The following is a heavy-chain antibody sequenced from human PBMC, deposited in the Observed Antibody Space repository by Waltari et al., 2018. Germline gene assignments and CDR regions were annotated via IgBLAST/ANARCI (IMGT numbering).Heavy chain of an antibody. V-gene: IGHV3-30*02. Sequence: QVQLVESGGGVVQPGGSLRLSCAASGFTFSSYGMHWVRQAPGKGLEWVAFIRYDGSNKYYADSVKGRFTISRDNSKNTLYLQMNSLRAEDTAVYYCTKDHSSGWYGVDYWGQGTLVTVSS. CDR1: GFTFSSYG. J-gene: IGHJ4*02. CDR3: TKDHSSGWYGVDY. D-gene: IGHD6-19*01. CDR2: IRYDGSNK.